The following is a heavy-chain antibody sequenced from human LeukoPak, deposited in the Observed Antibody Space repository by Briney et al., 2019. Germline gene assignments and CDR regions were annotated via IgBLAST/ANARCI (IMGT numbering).Heavy chain of an antibody. CDR2: IFSGGGI. D-gene: IGHD6-6*01. CDR3: ARSPRHDSDYYYYYMDV. Sequence: PGGSLRLSCTTSEFTVSNHCMTWVRQAPGKGLEWDSLIFSGGGINYADSVKGRFTISRDNSKNTVFLQMDSLRVEDTAVYYCARSPRHDSDYYYYYMDVWGRGTTVTVSS. CDR1: EFTVSNHC. V-gene: IGHV3-66*02. J-gene: IGHJ6*03.